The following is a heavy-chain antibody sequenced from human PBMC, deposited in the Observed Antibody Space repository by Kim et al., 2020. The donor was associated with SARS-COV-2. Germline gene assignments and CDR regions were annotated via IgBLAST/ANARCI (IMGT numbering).Heavy chain of an antibody. D-gene: IGHD3-10*01. Sequence: GSLRLSCAASGFTSDNYWFHWIRQTPGKGLMWVTHSKSEGSLIYYADSVKGRFTISRDNGKSSVFLQMNSLRVEDRAVYFCARERTEGHGSGALFDLWGPGTLVTVSS. J-gene: IGHJ5*02. CDR2: SKSEGSLI. CDR1: GFTSDNYW. CDR3: ARERTEGHGSGALFDL. V-gene: IGHV3-74*01.